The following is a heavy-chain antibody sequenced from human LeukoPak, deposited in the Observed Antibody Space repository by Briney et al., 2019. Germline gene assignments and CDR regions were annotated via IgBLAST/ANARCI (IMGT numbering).Heavy chain of an antibody. CDR1: GYSISSGYY. V-gene: IGHV4-61*01. J-gene: IGHJ4*02. Sequence: PSETLSLTCTVSGYSISSGYYWSWIRQPPGKGLEWIGCIYYSGSTNYNPSLKSRVTISLDTSKNQFSLKLSSVTAADTAVYYCARGENGYETDFDYWGQGTLVTVSS. D-gene: IGHD5-18*01. CDR2: IYYSGST. CDR3: ARGENGYETDFDY.